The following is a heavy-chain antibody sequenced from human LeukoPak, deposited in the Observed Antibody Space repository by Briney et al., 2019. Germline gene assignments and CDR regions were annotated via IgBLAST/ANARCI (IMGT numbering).Heavy chain of an antibody. CDR3: AREVRYYYDSSGYYLYFDY. CDR2: ITNDGSST. V-gene: IGHV3-74*01. D-gene: IGHD3-22*01. Sequence: PGGSLRLSCAASGLTFSSHWMHWVRQAPGKGLVWVSRITNDGSSTTYADSVKGRFTISRDNSKNTLYLQVNSLRAEDTAVYYCAREVRYYYDSSGYYLYFDYWGQGTLVTVSS. J-gene: IGHJ4*02. CDR1: GLTFSSHW.